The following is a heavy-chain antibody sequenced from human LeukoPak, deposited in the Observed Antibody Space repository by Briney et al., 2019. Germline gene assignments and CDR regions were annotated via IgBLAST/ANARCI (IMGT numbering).Heavy chain of an antibody. CDR2: ISWNNGSI. Sequence: GGSLRLSCAVSGFTFDDYAMHWVRQGPGKGLEWVSGISWNNGSIGYADSVKGRFTISRDNAKNSLHLQMNSLRAEDTAVYYCANDDFWSGYYSRSWFDPWGQGTLVTVSS. J-gene: IGHJ5*02. V-gene: IGHV3-9*01. D-gene: IGHD3-3*01. CDR3: ANDDFWSGYYSRSWFDP. CDR1: GFTFDDYA.